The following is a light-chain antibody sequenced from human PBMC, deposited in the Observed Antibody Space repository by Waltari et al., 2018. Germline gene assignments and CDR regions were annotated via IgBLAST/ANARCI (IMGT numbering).Light chain of an antibody. J-gene: IGKJ4*01. V-gene: IGKV3-11*01. CDR2: DTS. Sequence: EIVLTHSPATLSLSPGEIATLPCRASQSVSSYLAWYQQKPGQTPRLLIYDTSFRAAGIPDRFSGRGSGTDFTLTISSVEPEDSAVYYCQQRRNWPRLFTFGGGTKVEIK. CDR3: QQRRNWPRLFT. CDR1: QSVSSY.